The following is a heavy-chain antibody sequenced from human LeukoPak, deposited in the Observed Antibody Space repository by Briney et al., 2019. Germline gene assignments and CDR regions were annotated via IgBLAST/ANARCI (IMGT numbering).Heavy chain of an antibody. J-gene: IGHJ4*02. D-gene: IGHD6-19*01. CDR3: ARDGSPSYSSGWYGQPSDY. CDR2: ISAYNGNT. V-gene: IGHV1-18*01. Sequence: GASVTVSCKASGYTFTSYGISWVRQAPGQGLEWMGWISAYNGNTNYAQKLQGRVTMTTDTSTSTAYMELSSLRSEDTAVYYCARDGSPSYSSGWYGQPSDYWGQGTLVTVSS. CDR1: GYTFTSYG.